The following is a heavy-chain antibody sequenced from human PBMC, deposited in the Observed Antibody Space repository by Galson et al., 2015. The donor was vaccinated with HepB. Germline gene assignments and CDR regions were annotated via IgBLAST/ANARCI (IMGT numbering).Heavy chain of an antibody. CDR3: ARRVEMATKVPYYYGMDV. CDR1: GFTFSSYS. V-gene: IGHV3-21*01. CDR2: ISSSSSYI. D-gene: IGHD5-24*01. J-gene: IGHJ6*02. Sequence: SLRLSCAASGFTFSSYSMNWVRQAPGKGLEWVSSISSSSSYIYYADSVKGRFTISRDNAKNSLYLQMNSLRAEDTAVYYCARRVEMATKVPYYYGMDVWGQGTTVTVSS.